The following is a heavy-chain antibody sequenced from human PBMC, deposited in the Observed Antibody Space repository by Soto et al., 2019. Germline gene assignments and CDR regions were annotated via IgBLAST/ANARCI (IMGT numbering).Heavy chain of an antibody. CDR2: ITYDGINK. CDR1: GFTFSSDG. V-gene: IGHV3-30*18. J-gene: IGHJ4*02. Sequence: QVQLVESGGGVVQPGRSLRLSCAASGFTFSSDGMHWVRQAPGKGLEWVAVITYDGINKYYADSVRGRFTLSRENSNNTLYRKMISLRAEDAAVYYGAKGGVFGSGSSFDCWVQGTLVSAS. D-gene: IGHD3-10*01. CDR3: AKGGVFGSGSSFDC.